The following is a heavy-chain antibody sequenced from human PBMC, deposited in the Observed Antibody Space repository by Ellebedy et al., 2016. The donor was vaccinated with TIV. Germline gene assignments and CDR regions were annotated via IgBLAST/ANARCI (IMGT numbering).Heavy chain of an antibody. CDR1: RYTFTGYY. J-gene: IGHJ4*02. CDR3: ARGHGDYEVPFDY. Sequence: AASVKVSCKASRYTFTGYYMHWVRQAPGQGLEWMGWINPNSGGTNYAQKFQGWVTMTRDTSISTAYMELSRLRSDDTAVYYCARGHGDYEVPFDYWGQGTLVTVSS. D-gene: IGHD4-17*01. V-gene: IGHV1-2*04. CDR2: INPNSGGT.